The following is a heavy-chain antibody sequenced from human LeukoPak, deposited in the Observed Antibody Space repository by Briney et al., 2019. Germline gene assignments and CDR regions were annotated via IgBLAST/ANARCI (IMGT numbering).Heavy chain of an antibody. CDR2: ISGSGDTT. J-gene: IGHJ4*02. CDR1: GFSFSNHA. D-gene: IGHD7-27*01. V-gene: IGHV3-23*01. CDR3: ARRGPNWGFFDY. Sequence: GGSLRLSCAASGFSFSNHAMTRVRQAPGKGLEWVSTISGSGDTTHYADSVKGRFTISGDNSKNTLYLQMSSLRAEDTALYYCARRGPNWGFFDYWGRGTLVTVSS.